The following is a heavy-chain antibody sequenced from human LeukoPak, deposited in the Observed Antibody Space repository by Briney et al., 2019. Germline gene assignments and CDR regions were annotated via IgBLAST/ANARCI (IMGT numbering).Heavy chain of an antibody. V-gene: IGHV4-59*12. CDR1: GGSISSYY. Sequence: SETLSLTCTVSGGSISSYYWSWIRQPPGKGLEWIGYIYYSGSTNYNPSPKSRVTISVDTSKNQFSLKLSSVTAADTAVYYCARGVLTLSSDYWGQGTLVTVSS. CDR3: ARGVLTLSSDY. CDR2: IYYSGST. D-gene: IGHD3-16*02. J-gene: IGHJ4*02.